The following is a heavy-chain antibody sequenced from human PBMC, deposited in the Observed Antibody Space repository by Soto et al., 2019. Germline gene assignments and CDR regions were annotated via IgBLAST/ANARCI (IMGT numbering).Heavy chain of an antibody. CDR3: ARPDFGDYWYFDL. D-gene: IGHD4-17*01. J-gene: IGHJ2*01. V-gene: IGHV1-69*08. CDR2: IIPALGTA. CDR1: GGTLSSHT. Sequence: QDQLVQSGAEVKKPGSSVKVSCKASGGTLSSHTFRWVRQAPGQGLEWMGRIIPALGTATYAQKFQGRVTITADESATTVYMELNSLRSEDTAVYYCARPDFGDYWYFDLWGRGTLVTVSS.